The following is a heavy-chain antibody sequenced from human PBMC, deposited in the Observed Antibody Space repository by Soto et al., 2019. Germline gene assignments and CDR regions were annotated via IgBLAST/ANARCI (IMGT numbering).Heavy chain of an antibody. Sequence: GGSLRLSCAASGFIFTNYAMNWVRQAPGKGLEWVSVIDGRGNSAYYADSVQGRFTISRDNSKNTLSLQMSSLTADDTAIYYCVREGRGSFDFWGRGTMVTVSS. CDR2: IDGRGNSA. CDR3: VREGRGSFDF. CDR1: GFIFTNYA. D-gene: IGHD5-12*01. J-gene: IGHJ3*01. V-gene: IGHV3-23*01.